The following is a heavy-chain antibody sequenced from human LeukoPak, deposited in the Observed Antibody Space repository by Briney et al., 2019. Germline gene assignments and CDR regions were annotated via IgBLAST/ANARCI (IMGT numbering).Heavy chain of an antibody. CDR1: GYTFTGYY. V-gene: IGHV1-2*04. CDR3: ARDSGGIVEATGTYNWFDP. J-gene: IGHJ5*02. Sequence: GASVKVSCKASGYTFTGYYMHWVRQAPGQGLEWMGWINPNSGGTNYAQKFQGWVTMTRDTSISTAYMELSRLRSDDTAVYYCARDSGGIVEATGTYNWFDPWGQGTLVTVSS. D-gene: IGHD1-26*01. CDR2: INPNSGGT.